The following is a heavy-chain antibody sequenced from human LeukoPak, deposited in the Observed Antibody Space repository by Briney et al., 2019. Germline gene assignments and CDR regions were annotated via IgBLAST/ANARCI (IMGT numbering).Heavy chain of an antibody. CDR2: ISYDGSNK. CDR1: GFPFRSYS. V-gene: IGHV3-30*16. D-gene: IGHD3-10*01. CDR3: ASSPRGYYGMDV. Sequence: GALRLSFAASGFPFRSYSMHLVRQAPGKGPGLGAVISYDGSNKYYADSVKGRFTISRDNSKNTLYLQMNSLRAEDTAVYYCASSPRGYYGMDVWGQGTTVTVSS. J-gene: IGHJ6*02.